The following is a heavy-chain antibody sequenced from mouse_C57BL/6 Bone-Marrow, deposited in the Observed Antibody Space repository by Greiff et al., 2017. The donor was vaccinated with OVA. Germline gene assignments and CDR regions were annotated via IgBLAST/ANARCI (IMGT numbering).Heavy chain of an antibody. V-gene: IGHV1-76*01. CDR3: ARSQYYYGTPYWYFDV. J-gene: IGHJ1*03. Sequence: LVESGAELVRPGASVKLSCKASGYTFTDYYINWVKQRPGQGLEWIARIYPGSGNTYYNEKFKGKATLTAEKSSSTAYMQLSSLTSEDSAVYFCARSQYYYGTPYWYFDVWGTGTTVTVSS. CDR2: IYPGSGNT. D-gene: IGHD1-1*01. CDR1: GYTFTDYY.